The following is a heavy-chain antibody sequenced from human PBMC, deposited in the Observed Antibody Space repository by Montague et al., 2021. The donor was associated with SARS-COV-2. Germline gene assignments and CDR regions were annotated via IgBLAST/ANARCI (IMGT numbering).Heavy chain of an antibody. J-gene: IGHJ3*02. CDR1: GFTFSNYE. V-gene: IGHV3-48*03. CDR2: ISGSGDNI. D-gene: IGHD3-22*01. Sequence: LRLSCAASGFTFSNYEMNWVRQAPGKGLEWVSSISGSGDNIYYADSVKGRFTLSRDNAKNSLYLQMNSLRAEDTAVYYCARESRISLIVVVITSAFDIWGRGTMVTVSS. CDR3: ARESRISLIVVVITSAFDI.